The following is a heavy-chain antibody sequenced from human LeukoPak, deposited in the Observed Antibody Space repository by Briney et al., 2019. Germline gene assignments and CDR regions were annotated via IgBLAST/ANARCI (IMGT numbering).Heavy chain of an antibody. D-gene: IGHD6-19*01. J-gene: IGHJ6*03. CDR3: ARDEGSDYYYYYMDV. CDR2: ISSAGGYI. Sequence: RAGGSLRLSCAASGLSFSSYSMNWVRQAPGKGLEWVSSISSAGGYIHYADSVKGRFTISRDNAKNSLYLQMNSLRVEDTAIYYCARDEGSDYYYYYMDVWSKGTTVTVSS. V-gene: IGHV3-21*01. CDR1: GLSFSSYS.